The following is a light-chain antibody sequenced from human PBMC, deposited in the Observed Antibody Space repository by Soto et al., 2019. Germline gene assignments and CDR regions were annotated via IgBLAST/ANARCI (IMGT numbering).Light chain of an antibody. CDR2: DNN. CDR1: SSNIGSNF. Sequence: QSVLTPPPSVSAAPGQKVAISCSGSSSNIGSNFVSWFQHLPGSAPKLLIYDNNKRASGTPDRFSGSSDSKSGTSATLGITGLQTGDEADYYCGTWDSSLSAVVFGGGTKLTVL. CDR3: GTWDSSLSAVV. J-gene: IGLJ2*01. V-gene: IGLV1-51*01.